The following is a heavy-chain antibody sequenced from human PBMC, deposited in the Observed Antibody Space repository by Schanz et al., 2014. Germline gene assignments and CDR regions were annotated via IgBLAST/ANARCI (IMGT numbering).Heavy chain of an antibody. J-gene: IGHJ2*01. CDR1: GFTFSTFA. V-gene: IGHV3-30*04. CDR2: VPFDGSQK. CDR3: AKDAPYPFDL. Sequence: VQLVESGGDLVQPGGSLRLSCSASGFTFSTFAMHWVRQAPGKGLEWVAFVPFDGSQKFYADSVKGRFTISRDNSKNTVYLQMNSLRAEDTAIYYCAKDAPYPFDLWGRGTLITVSS.